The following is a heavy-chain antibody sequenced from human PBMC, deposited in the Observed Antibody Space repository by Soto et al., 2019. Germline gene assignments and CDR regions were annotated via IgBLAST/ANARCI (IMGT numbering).Heavy chain of an antibody. Sequence: DVQLVESGGAVVQPGGSLRLSCAASGFTFRTYWMHWVRQVAGKGLVWVAHINTDGTGTSYADSVKGRFTISRDNAKNTLFLQMNDLRADHSALYYCASPTVGGFDHCGPGTLVTVSS. D-gene: IGHD4-17*01. V-gene: IGHV3-74*01. CDR1: GFTFRTYW. J-gene: IGHJ4*02. CDR3: ASPTVGGFDH. CDR2: INTDGTGT.